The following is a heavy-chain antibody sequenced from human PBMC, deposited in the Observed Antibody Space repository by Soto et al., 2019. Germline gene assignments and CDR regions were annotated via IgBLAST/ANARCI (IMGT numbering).Heavy chain of an antibody. J-gene: IGHJ4*02. V-gene: IGHV3-30-3*01. D-gene: IGHD1-26*01. Sequence: PGGALSLSCASSGFTFSSYAMHWVRQAPGKGLEWVAVISYDGSNKYYADSVKGRFTISRDNSKNTLYLQMNSLRAEDTAVYYCARGRGSYYFDYWGQGTLVTVSS. CDR1: GFTFSSYA. CDR2: ISYDGSNK. CDR3: ARGRGSYYFDY.